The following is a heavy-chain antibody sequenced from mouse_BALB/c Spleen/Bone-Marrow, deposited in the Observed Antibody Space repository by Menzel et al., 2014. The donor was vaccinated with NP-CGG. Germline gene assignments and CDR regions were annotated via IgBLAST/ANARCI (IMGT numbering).Heavy chain of an antibody. CDR3: TSHSPFAY. CDR2: INTYNGGT. Sequence: VQLQQSGPELVKPGASMKISCKASGYSFADYTMNWVKQSHGKNLEWIGLINTYNGGTKYNQKFKGKATLTIDKSSSTAYMELLSLTSEDSTVYYCTSHSPFAYWGQGTLVTVSA. D-gene: IGHD3-1*01. V-gene: IGHV1-26*01. J-gene: IGHJ3*01. CDR1: GYSFADYT.